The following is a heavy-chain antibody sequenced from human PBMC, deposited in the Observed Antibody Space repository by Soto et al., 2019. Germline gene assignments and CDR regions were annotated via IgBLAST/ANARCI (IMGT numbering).Heavy chain of an antibody. D-gene: IGHD3-10*01. CDR1: GFVFNMYW. CDR2: INDDGTRT. Sequence: GGSLRLSCAASGFVFNMYWMHWVRQVPGEGPEWVTRINDDGTRTDYADSAKGRFTISRDNAKDILYLQMNALRVDDTAVYYCIRGPRPSSVGTGAFWGQGTLVTV. CDR3: IRGPRPSSVGTGAF. V-gene: IGHV3-74*01. J-gene: IGHJ4*02.